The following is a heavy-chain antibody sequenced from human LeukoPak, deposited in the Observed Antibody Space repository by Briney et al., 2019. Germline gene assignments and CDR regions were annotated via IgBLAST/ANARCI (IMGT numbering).Heavy chain of an antibody. V-gene: IGHV4-61*01. CDR2: AYKSGGT. CDR3: ARISLTMRDAFDI. CDR1: GVSVSSGNYY. Sequence: SETLSLTCTVSGVSVSSGNYYWSWIRQPPGKGLEWIGYAYKSGGTNYNPSLKGRVTISVDTSKNQFSLKLSSVTTADTAVYYCARISLTMRDAFDIWGQGTTVTVST. J-gene: IGHJ3*02. D-gene: IGHD4/OR15-4a*01.